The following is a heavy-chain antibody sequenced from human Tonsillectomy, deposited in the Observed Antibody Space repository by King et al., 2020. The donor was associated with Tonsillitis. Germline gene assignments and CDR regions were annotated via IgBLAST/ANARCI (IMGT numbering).Heavy chain of an antibody. Sequence: QLVQSGAEVKKPGSSVKVSCKASGGTFSSYAISWVRQAPEQGLEWMGGIIPIFGTANHAQKFQCRVTITADESPRTAYLELSSMRSEDTAVYYCSIGDPGPFDYWGQGTLVTVSS. CDR1: GGTFSSYA. V-gene: IGHV1-69*01. CDR2: IIPIFGTA. CDR3: SIGDPGPFDY. J-gene: IGHJ4*02.